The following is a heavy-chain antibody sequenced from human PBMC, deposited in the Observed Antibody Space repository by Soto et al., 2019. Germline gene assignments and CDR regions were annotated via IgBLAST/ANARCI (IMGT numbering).Heavy chain of an antibody. D-gene: IGHD6-13*01. CDR1: SDSISSYH. CDR3: ARIAPASQIIDY. Sequence: SETLSLTCSVSSDSISSYHWSWIRQPPGRGLEWIRFISYSGSTNYNPSLKSRVSISGDSSKNQFSLKLSSVTAADTAVYYCARIAPASQIIDYWGQGTPVTVSS. V-gene: IGHV4-59*13. CDR2: ISYSGST. J-gene: IGHJ4*02.